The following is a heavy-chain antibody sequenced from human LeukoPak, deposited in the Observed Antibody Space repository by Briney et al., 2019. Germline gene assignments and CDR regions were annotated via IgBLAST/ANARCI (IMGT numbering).Heavy chain of an antibody. J-gene: IGHJ4*02. CDR1: GFTFSYYW. CDR2: INSEGTST. CDR3: VRSYRDLTGYYNHFDY. D-gene: IGHD3-9*01. Sequence: PGGSLRLSCAASGFTFSYYWMHWVRQAPGRGLVWVSRINSEGTSTSFADSVKGRFTVSRDNAKNTLYLQMNSLRPEDTAVYYCVRSYRDLTGYYNHFDYWGQGNLVTVSS. V-gene: IGHV3-74*01.